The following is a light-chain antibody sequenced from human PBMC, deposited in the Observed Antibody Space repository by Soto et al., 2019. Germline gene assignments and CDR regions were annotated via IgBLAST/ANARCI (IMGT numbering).Light chain of an antibody. CDR2: AAS. J-gene: IGKJ2*01. CDR1: QGISSY. CDR3: QQYYSYPVYT. Sequence: AIRMTQSPSSFSASTGDRVTITCRASQGISSYLAWYQQKPGKAPKLLIYAASTLQSRVPSRFSGSGSVKVFTLTIGCLQAEDCATYYCQQYYSYPVYTFGQGTKLEIK. V-gene: IGKV1-8*01.